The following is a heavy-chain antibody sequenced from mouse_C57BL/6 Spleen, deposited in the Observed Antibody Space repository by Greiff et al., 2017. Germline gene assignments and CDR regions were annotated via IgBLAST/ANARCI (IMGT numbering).Heavy chain of an antibody. V-gene: IGHV5-4*03. Sequence: EVKLVESGGGLVKPGGSLKLSCAASGFTFSSYAMSWVRQTPEKRLEWVATISDGGSYTYYPDNVKGRFTISRDNAKNNLYLQMSHLKSEDTAMYYWARVSSSFDYWGQGTTLTVSS. D-gene: IGHD1-1*01. CDR2: ISDGGSYT. CDR1: GFTFSSYA. J-gene: IGHJ2*01. CDR3: ARVSSSFDY.